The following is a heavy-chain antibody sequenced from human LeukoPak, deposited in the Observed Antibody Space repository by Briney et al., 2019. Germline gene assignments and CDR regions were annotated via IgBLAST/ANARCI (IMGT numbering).Heavy chain of an antibody. J-gene: IGHJ4*02. V-gene: IGHV1-18*01. D-gene: IGHD3-3*01. CDR3: ARGPSITIFGVVNDY. CDR1: GYTFTSYG. CDR2: ISGYNGNT. Sequence: GASVKVSCKASGYTFTSYGISRVRQAPGQGLEWMGWISGYNGNTNYAQKVKGRVTMTIDKSTSTAYMELRSLRSDDTAVYYCARGPSITIFGVVNDYWGQGTLVTASS.